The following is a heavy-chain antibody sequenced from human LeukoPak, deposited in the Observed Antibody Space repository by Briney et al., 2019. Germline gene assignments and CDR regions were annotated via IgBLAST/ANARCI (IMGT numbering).Heavy chain of an antibody. CDR3: ARGPLDDIAAAGTDWFDP. J-gene: IGHJ5*02. D-gene: IGHD6-13*01. Sequence: ASVKVSCKASGYTFTSYGISWVRQAPGQGPEWMGWISAYNGNTNYAQKLQGRVTMTTDTSTSTAYMELRSLRSDDTAVYYCARGPLDDIAAAGTDWFDPWGQGTLVTVSS. CDR2: ISAYNGNT. CDR1: GYTFTSYG. V-gene: IGHV1-18*01.